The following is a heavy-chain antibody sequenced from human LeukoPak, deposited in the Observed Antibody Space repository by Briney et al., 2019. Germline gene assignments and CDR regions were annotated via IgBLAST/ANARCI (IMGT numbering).Heavy chain of an antibody. D-gene: IGHD1-1*01. CDR2: IIPIFGIA. CDR1: GGTFSSYT. CDR3: ARGFPQLERFDY. J-gene: IGHJ4*02. Sequence: GASVKVSCKASGGTFSSYTISWVRQAPGQGLEWMGRIIPIFGIANYAQKFQGRVTITADKSTSTAYMELSSLRSEDTAVYYCARGFPQLERFDYWGQGTLVTVSS. V-gene: IGHV1-69*02.